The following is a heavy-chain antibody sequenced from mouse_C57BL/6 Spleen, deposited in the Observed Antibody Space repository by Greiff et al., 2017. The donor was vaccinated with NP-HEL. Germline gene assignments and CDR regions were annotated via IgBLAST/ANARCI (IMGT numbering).Heavy chain of an antibody. CDR2: ISSGSSTI. Sequence: EVQGVESGGGLVKPGGSLKLSCAASGFTFSDYGMHWVAYISSGSSTIYYADTVKGRFTISRDNAKNTLFLQMTSLRSEDTAMYYCARDGSRGYAMDYWGQGTSVTVSS. CDR1: GFTFSDYG. J-gene: IGHJ4*01. D-gene: IGHD1-1*01. CDR3: ARDGSRGYAMDY. V-gene: IGHV5-17*01.